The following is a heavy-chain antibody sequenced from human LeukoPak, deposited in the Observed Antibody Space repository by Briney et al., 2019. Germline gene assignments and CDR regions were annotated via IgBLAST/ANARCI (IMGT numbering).Heavy chain of an antibody. CDR3: ARGSSAGASLRHDY. D-gene: IGHD1-26*01. V-gene: IGHV3-7*01. CDR1: GLTFSDYS. CDR2: IKQDGSEE. Sequence: GGSLRLSCVASGLTFSDYSINWVRQAPGKGLEWVANIKQDGSEENFVDSVKGRFTISRDNAKKSLYLQMNSLRAEDAAVYYCARGSSAGASLRHDYWGQGTLVTVSS. J-gene: IGHJ4*02.